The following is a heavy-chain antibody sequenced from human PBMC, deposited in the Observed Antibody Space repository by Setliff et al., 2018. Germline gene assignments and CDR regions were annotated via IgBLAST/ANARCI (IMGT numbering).Heavy chain of an antibody. Sequence: SLRLSCAASGFSFSTYAMHWVRQASGKGLEWVGRIRSRPDNYATAYAASVKGRFTISRDDSKNTAYLQMSSLRAEDTAVYYCLVAYTSSWYSSGFDPWGQGTLVTVSS. J-gene: IGHJ5*02. D-gene: IGHD6-13*01. CDR1: GFSFSTYA. V-gene: IGHV3-73*01. CDR3: LVAYTSSWYSSGFDP. CDR2: IRSRPDNYAT.